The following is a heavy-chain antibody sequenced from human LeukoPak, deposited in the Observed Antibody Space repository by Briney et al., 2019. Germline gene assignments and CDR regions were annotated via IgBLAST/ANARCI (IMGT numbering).Heavy chain of an antibody. CDR1: GYTFTNFY. CDR2: IDPSGGTA. D-gene: IGHD2-2*01. J-gene: IGHJ4*02. CDR3: AVLRHCSSTSCSDY. V-gene: IGHV1-46*01. Sequence: ASVKVSCKASGYTFTNFYMHWVRQAPGQGLEWMGIIDPSGGTANYAQKFQGRVTITADESTSTAYMELSSLRSEDTAVYYCAVLRHCSSTSCSDYWGQGTLVTVSS.